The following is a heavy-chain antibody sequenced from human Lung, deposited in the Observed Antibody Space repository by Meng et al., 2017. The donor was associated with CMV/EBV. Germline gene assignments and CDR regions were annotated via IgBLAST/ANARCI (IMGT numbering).Heavy chain of an antibody. D-gene: IGHD3-10*01. CDR1: GASITNHNW. V-gene: IGHV4-4*02. CDR3: LRRSGGSV. J-gene: IGHJ1*01. Sequence: VRLGGSGPALWQPAATLSLTCPVSGASITNHNWWAWVRQPPGKGLEWIGEIPHRGSSAYNPSLKSRVSMSIDKSKNQFSLKLTSVTAADTAVYHCLRRSGGSVWGQGTLVTVSS. CDR2: IPHRGSS.